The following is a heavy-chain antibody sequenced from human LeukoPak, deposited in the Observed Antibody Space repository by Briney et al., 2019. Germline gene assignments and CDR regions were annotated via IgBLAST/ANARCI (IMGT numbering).Heavy chain of an antibody. J-gene: IGHJ4*02. V-gene: IGHV3-74*01. CDR2: TNTDGSST. CDR1: GFTVSSNY. CDR3: ARITNRDYFDF. D-gene: IGHD1-14*01. Sequence: GGSLRLSCAASGFTVSSNYMTWVRQAPGKGLVWVSRTNTDGSSTTYADSVKGRFTISRDNAKNTLYLQMNSLRAEDTAVYYCARITNRDYFDFWGQGTLVTVSS.